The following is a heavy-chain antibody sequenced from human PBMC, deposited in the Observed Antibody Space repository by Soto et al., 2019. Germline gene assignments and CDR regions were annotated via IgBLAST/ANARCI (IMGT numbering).Heavy chain of an antibody. J-gene: IGHJ5*02. CDR1: GNSFTSYW. CDR3: ERHHGLELNLFDP. V-gene: IGHV5-51*01. Sequence: XESLKISWQCSGNSFTSYWVGWVLQMPGKGLEWMGIIYPGDSDTRYSPSFQGQVTISADKSISTAYLQWSSLKASDTAMYYCERHHGLELNLFDPWGQGTLVTVSS. D-gene: IGHD1-7*01. CDR2: IYPGDSDT.